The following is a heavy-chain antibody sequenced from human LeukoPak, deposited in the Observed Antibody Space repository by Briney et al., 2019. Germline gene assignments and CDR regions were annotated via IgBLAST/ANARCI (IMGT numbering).Heavy chain of an antibody. CDR1: GFTFSPYW. Sequence: SGGSLRLSCAASGFTFSPYWMSWVRQAPGKGLEWVANINQDGSEKYYVDSVKGRFTISRDNAKTSLFLQMNSLRVEDTAVYYCARNDYLMFGAYYYYYMDVWGKGTAVTVSS. V-gene: IGHV3-7*01. J-gene: IGHJ6*03. D-gene: IGHD3-10*02. CDR2: INQDGSEK. CDR3: ARNDYLMFGAYYYYYMDV.